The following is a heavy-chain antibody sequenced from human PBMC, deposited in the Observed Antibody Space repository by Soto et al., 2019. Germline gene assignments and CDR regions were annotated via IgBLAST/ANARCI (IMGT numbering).Heavy chain of an antibody. CDR2: ISSSSSYI. CDR3: ARARYWSSTSCFPFMDV. D-gene: IGHD2-2*01. Sequence: GGSLRLSCAASGFTFSSYSMNWVRQAPGKGLEWVSSISSSSSYIYYADSVKGRFTISRDNAKNSLYLKMNSLRAEDTAVYYCARARYWSSTSCFPFMDVWGKGTTVTVSS. CDR1: GFTFSSYS. V-gene: IGHV3-21*01. J-gene: IGHJ6*04.